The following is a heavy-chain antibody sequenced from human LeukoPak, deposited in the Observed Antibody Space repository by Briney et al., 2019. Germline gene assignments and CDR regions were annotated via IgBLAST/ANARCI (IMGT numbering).Heavy chain of an antibody. V-gene: IGHV1-8*01. J-gene: IGHJ4*01. CDR1: GYTFTSYD. CDR2: MNPITGNT. CDR3: ARRDCGGGGYFQFPSLALDN. D-gene: IGHD2-21*01. Sequence: AASVKVSCKTSGYTFTSYDINWVRQCAGQGLEWMGWMNPITGNTGYAQKFLGRVTMTRNTSMNTAYMELSSLRSEDTAVYYCARRDCGGGGYFQFPSLALDNWGQGSLVTVSA.